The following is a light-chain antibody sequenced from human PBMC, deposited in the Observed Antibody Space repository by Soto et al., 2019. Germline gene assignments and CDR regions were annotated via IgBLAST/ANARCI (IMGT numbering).Light chain of an antibody. Sequence: EIVMTQSPATLSVSPGERGTLSCRASQNIRSNVAWYQQRPGQAPRLLIFGASVRATGVPDRFSGSGSGTAFSLTINSLQSEDSAVYYCHNYSYWPPATFGGGTKVEI. V-gene: IGKV3-15*01. CDR1: QNIRSN. CDR2: GAS. CDR3: HNYSYWPPAT. J-gene: IGKJ4*01.